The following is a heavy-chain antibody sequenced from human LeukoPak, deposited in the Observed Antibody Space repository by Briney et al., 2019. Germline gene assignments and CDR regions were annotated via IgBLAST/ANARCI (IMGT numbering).Heavy chain of an antibody. CDR3: AKIYGGGDCFDY. D-gene: IGHD2-21*01. J-gene: IGHJ4*02. CDR1: GFIFSQYS. Sequence: GVSLRLSCAASGFIFSQYSMNWVRQAPGKGLEWVSHIRSSSETFYADSVKGRFTISRDNSKSTLYLQMNSLRAEDTAVYYCAKIYGGGDCFDYWGQGTLVTVSS. CDR2: IRSSSET. V-gene: IGHV3-48*01.